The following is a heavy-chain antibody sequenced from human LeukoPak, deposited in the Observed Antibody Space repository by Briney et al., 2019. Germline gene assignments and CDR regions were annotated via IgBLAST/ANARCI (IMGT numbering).Heavy chain of an antibody. D-gene: IGHD2-15*01. J-gene: IGHJ4*02. CDR1: GYTFTGYY. Sequence: ASVWVSCKASGYTFTGYYMHWVRQAPGQGLEWMGWINPNSDFTNFARNFQGRVTMTSDTSISTAYMELSRLRSDDTAVYYCARAISGGSPINASDYWGQGTLVTVSS. V-gene: IGHV1-2*02. CDR2: INPNSDFT. CDR3: ARAISGGSPINASDY.